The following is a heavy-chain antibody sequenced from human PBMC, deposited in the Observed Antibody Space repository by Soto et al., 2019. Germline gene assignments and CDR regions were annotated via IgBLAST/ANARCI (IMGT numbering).Heavy chain of an antibody. CDR1: GYTFTGYY. V-gene: IGHV1-2*04. CDR3: TTDPPIHPYYYSGMDV. J-gene: IGHJ6*02. CDR2: INPNSGGT. Sequence: ASVKVSCKASGYTFTGYYLHWVRQAPGQGLEWMGWINPNSGGTNYAQKFQGWVTMTRDTLYLQMNSLKTEDTAVYYCTTDPPIHPYYYSGMDVWGQGTTVTVSS.